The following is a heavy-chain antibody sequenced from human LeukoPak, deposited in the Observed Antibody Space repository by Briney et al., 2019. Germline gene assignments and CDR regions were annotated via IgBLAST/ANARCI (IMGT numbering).Heavy chain of an antibody. D-gene: IGHD6-19*01. J-gene: IGHJ5*02. CDR3: AREEGHFAIAVAGPHWFDP. CDR1: GYTFTGYY. Sequence: GASVKVSCKASGYTFTGYYMHWVRQAPGQGLEWMGWINPSGGSTSYAQKFQGRVTMTRDTSTSTVYMELSSLRSEDTAVYYCAREEGHFAIAVAGPHWFDPWGQGTLVTVSS. V-gene: IGHV1-46*01. CDR2: INPSGGST.